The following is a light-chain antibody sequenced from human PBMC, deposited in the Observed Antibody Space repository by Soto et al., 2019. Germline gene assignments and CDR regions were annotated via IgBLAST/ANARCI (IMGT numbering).Light chain of an antibody. CDR1: SRDVGAYNY. CDR2: QVT. V-gene: IGLV2-14*01. J-gene: IGLJ1*01. CDR3: SSNTAKFTYV. Sequence: QSALTQPASVSGSPGQSITISFTGTSRDVGAYNYVSWYQHHPGKAPKLLIYQVTYRPSGVSTRFAGSKSGNTASLTISGLQAEDEADYYCSSNTAKFTYVFGTGTKVTVL.